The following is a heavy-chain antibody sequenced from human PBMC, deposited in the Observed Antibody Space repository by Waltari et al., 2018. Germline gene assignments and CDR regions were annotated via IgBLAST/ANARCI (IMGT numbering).Heavy chain of an antibody. Sequence: EVQLVETGGVLVQPGRCLRLSCAASGSTCEGHALHWVLQATGKGLEGVAGISWNSGSIGYADSVKARFTISRDNAKNSLYLQMNSLRAEDTALYYCAKDRSDWRMAYFDYWGQGTLVTVSS. CDR2: ISWNSGSI. CDR1: GSTCEGHA. V-gene: IGHV3-9*01. D-gene: IGHD1-1*01. J-gene: IGHJ4*02. CDR3: AKDRSDWRMAYFDY.